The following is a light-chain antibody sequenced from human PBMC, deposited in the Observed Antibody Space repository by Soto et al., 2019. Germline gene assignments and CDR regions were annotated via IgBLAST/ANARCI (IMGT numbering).Light chain of an antibody. CDR2: KAS. CDR1: QSISSW. J-gene: IGKJ1*01. Sequence: DIQMTQSPSTLSASVGDRGTITCRASQSISSWLAWYQQKPGKAPKLLIYKASSLESGVPSRFSGSGSGTEFTLTISSLQPDVFATYYCQQYNSYWTFGQGTKVEIK. V-gene: IGKV1-5*03. CDR3: QQYNSYWT.